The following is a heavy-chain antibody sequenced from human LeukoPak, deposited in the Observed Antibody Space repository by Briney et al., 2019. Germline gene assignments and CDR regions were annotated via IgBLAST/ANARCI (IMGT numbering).Heavy chain of an antibody. CDR1: GFTFSGYA. CDR2: TGSTGVST. Sequence: GGSLRLSCAASGFTFSGYAMNWVRQAPGKGLEWVSGTGSTGVSTFYADSVKGRFTVFRDNSKNTLSLQMNSLRAEDTAVYYCARGSIAAAGADYWGQGTLVTVSS. J-gene: IGHJ4*02. V-gene: IGHV3-23*01. D-gene: IGHD6-13*01. CDR3: ARGSIAAAGADY.